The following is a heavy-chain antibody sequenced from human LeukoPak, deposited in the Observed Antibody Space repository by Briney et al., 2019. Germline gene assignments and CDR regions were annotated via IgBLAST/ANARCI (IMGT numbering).Heavy chain of an antibody. CDR1: GFTFSSYA. CDR2: ISGSGGST. Sequence: GGSLRLSCAASGFTFSSYAMSWVRQAPGKGLEWVSAISGSGGSTYYADSVEGRFTISRDNSKNTVYLQMNTLRAEDTALYYCARGGTLVRGGDPFDYWGQGTLVTVSS. J-gene: IGHJ4*02. CDR3: ARGGTLVRGGDPFDY. D-gene: IGHD3-10*01. V-gene: IGHV3-23*01.